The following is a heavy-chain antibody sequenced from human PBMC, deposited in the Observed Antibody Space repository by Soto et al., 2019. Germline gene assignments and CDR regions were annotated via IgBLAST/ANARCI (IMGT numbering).Heavy chain of an antibody. J-gene: IGHJ4*02. Sequence: AGGSLRLSCAASGFTFSSYGMHWVRQAPGKGLEWVAVIWYDGSNKYYADSVKGRFTISRDNSKNTLYLQMNSLRAEDTAVYYCARGSSIAARNFDYWGQGTLVTVSS. D-gene: IGHD6-6*01. V-gene: IGHV3-33*01. CDR3: ARGSSIAARNFDY. CDR2: IWYDGSNK. CDR1: GFTFSSYG.